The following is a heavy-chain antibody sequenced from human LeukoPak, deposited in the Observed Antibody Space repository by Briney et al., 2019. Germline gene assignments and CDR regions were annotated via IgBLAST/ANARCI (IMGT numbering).Heavy chain of an antibody. D-gene: IGHD5-18*01. CDR1: GGTFSSYA. V-gene: IGHV1-69*13. CDR3: ARSRIQLWLRSYFDY. CDR2: IIPIFGTA. J-gene: IGHJ4*02. Sequence: SVKVSCKASGGTFSSYAISWVRQAPGQGLEWMGGIIPIFGTANYAQRFQGRVTITADESTSTAYMELSSLRSEDTAVYYCARSRIQLWLRSYFDYWGQGTLVTVSS.